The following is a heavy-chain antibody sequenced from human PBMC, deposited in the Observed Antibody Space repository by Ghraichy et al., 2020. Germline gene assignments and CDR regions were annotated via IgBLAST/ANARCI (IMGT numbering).Heavy chain of an antibody. V-gene: IGHV3-48*02. D-gene: IGHD3-16*01. J-gene: IGHJ6*02. CDR3: ARDRFPDNNNYVRGMDV. Sequence: GGSLRLSCAASGFSFSTYTMNWVRQAPGKGLEWVSYIRSSGSIIYYADSVKGRFTISRDNAKNSLYLQMNSLRDEDTAVYYCARDRFPDNNNYVRGMDVWGQGTTVTVSS. CDR1: GFSFSTYT. CDR2: IRSSGSII.